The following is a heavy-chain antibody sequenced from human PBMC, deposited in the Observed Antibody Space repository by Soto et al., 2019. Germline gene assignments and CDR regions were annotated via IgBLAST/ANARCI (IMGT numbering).Heavy chain of an antibody. D-gene: IGHD1-26*01. CDR1: GFTFNSYA. Sequence: PVGSLRLSCVASGFTFNSYAMTWFRQAAVNGLEWVSSLSGSGGATYFADSVKGRFTISRDNSRNTVDLHMHSLRAEDTAIYYCARGMYISYWELLQSPHPDYWGQGTQVTVSS. CDR3: ARGMYISYWELLQSPHPDY. CDR2: LSGSGGAT. J-gene: IGHJ4*02. V-gene: IGHV3-23*01.